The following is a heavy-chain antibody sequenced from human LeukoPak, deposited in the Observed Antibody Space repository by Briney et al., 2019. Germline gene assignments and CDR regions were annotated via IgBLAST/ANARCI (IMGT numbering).Heavy chain of an antibody. CDR2: IGTAGDT. D-gene: IGHD3-22*01. J-gene: IGHJ3*02. CDR1: GFTFSSYD. Sequence: PGGSLRLSCAASGFTFSSYDMHWVRQATGKGLEWVSAIGTAGDTYYPGSVKGRFTISRENAKNSLYLQMNSLRAGDTAVYYCARGYYDSSGSDAFDIWGQGTMVTVSS. CDR3: ARGYYDSSGSDAFDI. V-gene: IGHV3-13*01.